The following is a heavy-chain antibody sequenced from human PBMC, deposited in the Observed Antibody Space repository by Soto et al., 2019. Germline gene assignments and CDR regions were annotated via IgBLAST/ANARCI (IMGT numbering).Heavy chain of an antibody. CDR3: AKWGLSGHGMDV. J-gene: IGHJ6*02. CDR2: TSYDGSKK. Sequence: QVQLVESGGGVVQPGRSLRLSCAASGYIFSNYGMHWVRQAPGKGLEGVAVTSYDGSKKYYADSVKGRFTISKDISKTTVYLQMNSLRIEDTAVYYCAKWGLSGHGMDVWGQGTTVTVSS. CDR1: GYIFSNYG. V-gene: IGHV3-30*18. D-gene: IGHD7-27*01.